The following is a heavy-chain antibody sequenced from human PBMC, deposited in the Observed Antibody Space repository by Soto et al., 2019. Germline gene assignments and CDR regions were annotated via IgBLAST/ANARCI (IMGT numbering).Heavy chain of an antibody. D-gene: IGHD6-19*01. Sequence: PSETLSLTCAVYGGSFSGYYWSWIRQPPGKGLEWIGEINHSGSTNYNPSLKSRVTISVDTSKNQFSLKLSSVTAADTAVYYCARVAVAGRGNWFDPWGQGTLVTAPQ. CDR3: ARVAVAGRGNWFDP. V-gene: IGHV4-34*01. J-gene: IGHJ5*02. CDR1: GGSFSGYY. CDR2: INHSGST.